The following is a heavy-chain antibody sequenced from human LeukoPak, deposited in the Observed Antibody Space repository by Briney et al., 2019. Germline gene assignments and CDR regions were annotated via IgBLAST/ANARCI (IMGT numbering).Heavy chain of an antibody. Sequence: PSETLSLTCTVSGGSISSYYWSWIRQPAGKGLEWIRRIYTSGSTNYNPSLKSRVTMSVDMSTNQFSLKLSSVTAADTAVYYCARAGDSSGYEYYFDYWGQGTLVTVSS. J-gene: IGHJ4*02. V-gene: IGHV4-4*07. CDR2: IYTSGST. D-gene: IGHD3-22*01. CDR1: GGSISSYY. CDR3: ARAGDSSGYEYYFDY.